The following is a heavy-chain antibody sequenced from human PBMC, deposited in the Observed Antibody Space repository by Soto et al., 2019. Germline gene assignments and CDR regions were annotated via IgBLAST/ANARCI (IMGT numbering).Heavy chain of an antibody. V-gene: IGHV1-69*08. CDR1: GGTFSSYT. Sequence: QVQLVQSGAEVKKPGSSVKVSCKASGGTFSSYTISWVRRAPGQGLEWMGRIIPILGIANYAQKFQGRVTITADKSTSTAYMELSSLRSEDTAVYYCARDRGDCGNSYWGQGTLVTVSS. CDR2: IIPILGIA. CDR3: ARDRGDCGNSY. J-gene: IGHJ4*02. D-gene: IGHD2-21*02.